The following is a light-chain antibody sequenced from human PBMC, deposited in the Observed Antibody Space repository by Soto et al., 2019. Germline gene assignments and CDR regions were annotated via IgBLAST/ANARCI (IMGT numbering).Light chain of an antibody. Sequence: EIVLTQSPATLSLSPGERATLSCRASQSVSSNLAWYQQEPGQAPRLLIYGASTRATGIPARFSGSGSGTDFTLTISSLEPEDFAVYYCQQRSNWPPITFGPGTKVEI. CDR2: GAS. CDR3: QQRSNWPPIT. J-gene: IGKJ3*01. CDR1: QSVSSN. V-gene: IGKV3-11*01.